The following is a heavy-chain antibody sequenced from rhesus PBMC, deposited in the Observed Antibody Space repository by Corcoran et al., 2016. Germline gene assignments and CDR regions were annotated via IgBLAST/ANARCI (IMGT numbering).Heavy chain of an antibody. V-gene: IGHV4S7*01. Sequence: QVQLQESGPGLVKPSETLSLTCAVSGGSISDSYYWNWIRQPPGKGLGWIGNIYGSRGSTYHNPSLKSQVTISKDTSKNQFSLKLSSVTAADTAVYYCARDRGIAAAGHWGQGVLVTVSS. J-gene: IGHJ4*01. CDR1: GGSISDSYY. D-gene: IGHD6S26*01. CDR2: IYGSRGST. CDR3: ARDRGIAAAGH.